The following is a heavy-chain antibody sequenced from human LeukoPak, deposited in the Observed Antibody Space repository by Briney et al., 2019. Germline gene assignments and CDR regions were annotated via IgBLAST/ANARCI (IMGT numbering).Heavy chain of an antibody. CDR3: ARDVKKVAGTVRQPNNLFNP. D-gene: IGHD1-1*01. Sequence: ASVKVSCKASGYTFTGYDMRWVRQAPGQGLEWMGRINPNSGGTNYAQKFQGRVTITRDTSISTAYMELSRLRSDDTAVYYCARDVKKVAGTVRQPNNLFNPCRQATLVTVSS. V-gene: IGHV1-2*06. CDR1: GYTFTGYD. J-gene: IGHJ5*02. CDR2: INPNSGGT.